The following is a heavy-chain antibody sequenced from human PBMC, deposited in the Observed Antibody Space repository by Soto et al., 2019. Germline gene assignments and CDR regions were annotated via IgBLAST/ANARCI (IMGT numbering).Heavy chain of an antibody. V-gene: IGHV1-18*01. J-gene: IGHJ6*02. Sequence: ASVKVSCKASGYTFTSYGISWVRQAPGQGLEWMGWISAYNGNTNYAQKLQGRVTMTTDTSTSTAYMELRSLRSDDTAVYYCASGLSIAAAGTDYYYGMDVWGQGTTVTVS. D-gene: IGHD6-13*01. CDR1: GYTFTSYG. CDR2: ISAYNGNT. CDR3: ASGLSIAAAGTDYYYGMDV.